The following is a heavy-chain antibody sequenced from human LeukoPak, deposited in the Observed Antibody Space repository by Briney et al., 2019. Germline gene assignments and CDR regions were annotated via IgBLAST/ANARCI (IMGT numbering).Heavy chain of an antibody. CDR1: GFTFSSYA. V-gene: IGHV3-23*01. CDR2: ISGSVAST. D-gene: IGHD6-6*01. Sequence: GGSLRLSCAASGFTFSSYAMSWVRQAPGKGLEWVSVISGSVASTYNADSVRGRFTISRDNSKNTLYLQTNSLRAEDTAVYYCAKRVATRPLYYFDYWGQATLLTVPS. J-gene: IGHJ4*02. CDR3: AKRVATRPLYYFDY.